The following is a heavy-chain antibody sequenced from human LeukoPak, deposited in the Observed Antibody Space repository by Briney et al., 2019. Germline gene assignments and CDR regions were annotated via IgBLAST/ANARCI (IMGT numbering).Heavy chain of an antibody. J-gene: IGHJ3*02. CDR1: GFTFSSYW. D-gene: IGHD1-26*01. CDR3: AREVGTPQAFDI. CDR2: IKEDGTET. V-gene: IGHV3-7*01. Sequence: GGSLRLSCAASGFTFSSYWMSWVRQAPGKGLEWVANIKEDGTETYYVDSVKGRFTISRDNAKNSLYLQMNSLKAEDTAIYYCAREVGTPQAFDIWGQGTMVTVSS.